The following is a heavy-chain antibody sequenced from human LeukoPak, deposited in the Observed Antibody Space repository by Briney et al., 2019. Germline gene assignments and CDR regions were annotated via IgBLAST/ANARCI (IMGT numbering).Heavy chain of an antibody. CDR2: INPNSGGT. J-gene: IGHJ4*02. CDR1: GYTFTGYY. Sequence: ASVKVSCKASGYTFTGYYMHWVRQAPGQGLEWMGWINPNSGGTNYAQRFQGRVTMTRDTSISTAYMELSRLRSDGTAVYYCARDRREWLSRYYFDYWGQGTLVTVSS. V-gene: IGHV1-2*02. D-gene: IGHD3-3*01. CDR3: ARDRREWLSRYYFDY.